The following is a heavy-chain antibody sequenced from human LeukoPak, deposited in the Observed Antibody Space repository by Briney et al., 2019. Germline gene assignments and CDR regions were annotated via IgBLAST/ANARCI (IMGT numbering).Heavy chain of an antibody. CDR1: GYTFTGYY. Sequence: EASVKVSCKASGYTFTGYYMHWVRQAPGQGLEWMGIINPSGGSTSYAQKFQGRVTMTRDTSTSTVYMELSSLRSEDTAVYYCARGLQARFLEWLMGMDVWGQGTTVTVSS. CDR3: ARGLQARFLEWLMGMDV. CDR2: INPSGGST. V-gene: IGHV1-46*01. D-gene: IGHD3-3*01. J-gene: IGHJ6*02.